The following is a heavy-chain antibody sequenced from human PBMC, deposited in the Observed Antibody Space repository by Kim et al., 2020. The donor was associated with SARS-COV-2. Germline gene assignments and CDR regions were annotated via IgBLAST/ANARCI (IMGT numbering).Heavy chain of an antibody. CDR1: GFTFSSYC. D-gene: IGHD2-15*01. Sequence: GGSLRLSCAASGFTFSSYCLNWVRQAPGKGLEWVSPISSDGYYKYYAHSVKGRFTISRDNAQNSLYLQMHSLRAEDTAVYYCATGFISAALDYWGQGALVTVSS. V-gene: IGHV3-21*01. CDR2: ISSDGYYK. CDR3: ATGFISAALDY. J-gene: IGHJ4*02.